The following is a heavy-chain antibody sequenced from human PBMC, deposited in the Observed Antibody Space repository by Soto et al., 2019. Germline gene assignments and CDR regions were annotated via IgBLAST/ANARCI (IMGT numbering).Heavy chain of an antibody. CDR1: GGTITSGRSS. CDR3: VRESVPSGPNYFDT. D-gene: IGHD2-2*01. J-gene: IGHJ5*02. Sequence: SETLSLTCSVSGGTITSGRSSWNWIRQSPGKGLEWIAYIYHSGSTYYNPSLKSRVTISVDRSENRFSLKLSSVTAADTAVYFCVRESVPSGPNYFDTWGPGTLVTVPS. V-gene: IGHV4-30-2*06. CDR2: IYHSGST.